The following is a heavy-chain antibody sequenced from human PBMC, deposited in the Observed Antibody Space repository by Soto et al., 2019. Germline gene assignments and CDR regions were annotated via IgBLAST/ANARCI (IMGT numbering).Heavy chain of an antibody. V-gene: IGHV1-18*01. CDR2: ISAHNGNT. CDR3: ARGRDGDY. Sequence: QVHLVQSGAEVKKPGASVKVSCKGSGYTFTSYGITWVRQAPGQGLEWMGWISAHNGNTDYAQKPQGRVTVTRDTSTSTAYMELRSLRSDGTAVYYCARGRDGDYWGQGALVTVSS. J-gene: IGHJ4*02. CDR1: GYTFTSYG. D-gene: IGHD6-6*01.